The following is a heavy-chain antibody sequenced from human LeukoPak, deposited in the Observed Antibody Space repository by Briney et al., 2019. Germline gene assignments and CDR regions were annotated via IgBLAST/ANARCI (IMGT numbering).Heavy chain of an antibody. Sequence: GGSLRLSCAASGFTFSSYGMHWVRQAPGKGLEWVAVIWYDGSNKYYADSVKGRFTISRDNSKNTLYLQMNSLRAEDTAVYYCARGVVPASRFDPWGQGTLVTVSS. CDR1: GFTFSSYG. J-gene: IGHJ5*02. CDR2: IWYDGSNK. V-gene: IGHV3-33*01. CDR3: ARGVVPASRFDP. D-gene: IGHD2-2*01.